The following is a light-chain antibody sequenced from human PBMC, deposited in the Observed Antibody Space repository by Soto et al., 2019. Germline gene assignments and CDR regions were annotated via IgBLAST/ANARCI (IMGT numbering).Light chain of an antibody. J-gene: IGKJ1*01. Sequence: DIQMTQSPSTLSASVGDRITITCRASQSISSWLAWYQQKPGKAPNLLIYKASSSESGVPSRFSGRGSGTEFPLTISSLQPDDSATYYCQQYDCGLTFGKGTKVGI. V-gene: IGKV1-5*03. CDR3: QQYDCGLT. CDR1: QSISSW. CDR2: KAS.